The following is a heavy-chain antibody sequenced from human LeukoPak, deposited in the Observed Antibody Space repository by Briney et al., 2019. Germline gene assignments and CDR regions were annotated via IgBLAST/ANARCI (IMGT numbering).Heavy chain of an antibody. CDR1: GFTFSSYS. CDR2: ISSSSSTI. D-gene: IGHD3-10*01. V-gene: IGHV3-48*04. J-gene: IGHJ6*02. CDR3: ASVYTQTTVRGVITPGGMDV. Sequence: GGSLRLSCAASGFTFSSYSMNWVRQAPGKGLEWVSYISSSSSTIYYADSVKGRFTISRDNAKNSLYLQMNSLRAEDTAVYYCASVYTQTTVRGVITPGGMDVWGQGTTVTVSS.